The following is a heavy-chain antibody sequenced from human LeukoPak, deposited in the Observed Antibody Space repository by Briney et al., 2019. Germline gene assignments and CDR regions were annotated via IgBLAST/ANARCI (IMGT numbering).Heavy chain of an antibody. D-gene: IGHD6-6*01. CDR1: GITFSDHD. CDR3: ARVSLDLPFDY. J-gene: IGHJ4*02. V-gene: IGHV3-72*01. CDR2: IRNKAKRDTT. Sequence: GGSLRLSCAASGITFSDHDMDWVRQAPGKGLEWVGRIRNKAKRDTTEYAASVKGTFTISRDDSKNSLFLQMNSLKTEDTAVYYCARVSLDLPFDYWGQGTLVTVSS.